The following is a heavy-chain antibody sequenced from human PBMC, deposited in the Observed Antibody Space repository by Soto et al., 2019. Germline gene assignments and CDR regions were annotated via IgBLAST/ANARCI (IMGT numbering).Heavy chain of an antibody. CDR3: TKDRHPDGIWSFDC. CDR1: GFTFGTYT. CDR2: FYGGGSTST. Sequence: LQLLESGGNLVHPGGSLTLSCAAAGFTFGTYTMSWVRQAPGKGPEWVAGFYGGGSTSTFYADSVKGRFTISRHNSQNMVFLQMNSLRVEDTAVYYCTKDRHPDGIWSFDCWGRGTLVTVSS. V-gene: IGHV3-23*03. J-gene: IGHJ4*02. D-gene: IGHD3-3*01.